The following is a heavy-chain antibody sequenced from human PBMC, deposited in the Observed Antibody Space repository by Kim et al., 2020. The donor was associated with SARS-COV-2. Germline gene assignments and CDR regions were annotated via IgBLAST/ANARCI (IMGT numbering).Heavy chain of an antibody. CDR2: ITRGGDT. Sequence: GGSLRLSCAASGLTLRSYAMNWVRQGPGKGLEWVSSITRGGDTYYAASVKGRFTISRDNFTDTLRLQMKSLRAEDTGNYYCVPCGTIAERSGWGSFFDN. V-gene: IGHV3-23*01. CDR3: VPCGTIAERSGWGSFFDN. J-gene: IGHJ4*01. D-gene: IGHD6-19*01. CDR1: GLTLRSYA.